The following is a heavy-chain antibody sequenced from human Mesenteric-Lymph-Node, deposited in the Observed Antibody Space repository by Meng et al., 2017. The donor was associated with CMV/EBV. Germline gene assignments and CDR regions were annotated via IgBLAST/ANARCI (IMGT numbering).Heavy chain of an antibody. D-gene: IGHD2-2*01. CDR1: IRSGNYY. J-gene: IGHJ5*02. CDR3: ARTEDCSRTSCFTGFDP. Sequence: IRSGNYYWSWIRQPPGKGLEWIGFIYHSGRTYYNPSLKSRLTISVDTSKNQFSLILTSVTAADTAVYYCARTEDCSRTSCFTGFDPWGQGTLVTVSS. CDR2: IYHSGRT. V-gene: IGHV4-30-4*08.